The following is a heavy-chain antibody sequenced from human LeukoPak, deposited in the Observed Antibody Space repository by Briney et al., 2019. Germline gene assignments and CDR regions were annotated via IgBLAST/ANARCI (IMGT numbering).Heavy chain of an antibody. Sequence: GGSLRLSCAASGFTFSSYEMNWARQAPGKGLEWVSYISSSGSTIYYADSVKGRFTISRDNAKNSLYLQMNSLRAEDTAVYYCARVYGDSIDYWGQGTLVTVSS. V-gene: IGHV3-48*03. CDR2: ISSSGSTI. CDR1: GFTFSSYE. CDR3: ARVYGDSIDY. J-gene: IGHJ4*02. D-gene: IGHD4-17*01.